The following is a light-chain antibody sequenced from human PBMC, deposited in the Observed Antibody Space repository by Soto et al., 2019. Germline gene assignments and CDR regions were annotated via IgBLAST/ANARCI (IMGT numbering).Light chain of an antibody. V-gene: IGKV3-15*01. Sequence: ETVMTQSPATLSVSPGERATLSCRASQSVFSSLAWYQHKPGQAPRLLIYGAATRATGIPARFSGSGSGTEFTLTISRLEPEDFAVYYCQQYGSSGTFGQGTKVDIK. CDR3: QQYGSSGT. CDR2: GAA. J-gene: IGKJ1*01. CDR1: QSVFSS.